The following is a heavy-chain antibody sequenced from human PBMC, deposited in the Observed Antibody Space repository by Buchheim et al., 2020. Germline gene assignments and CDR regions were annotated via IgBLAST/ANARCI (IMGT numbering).Heavy chain of an antibody. Sequence: QVQLVESGGGVVQPGRSLRLSCVASGFTFSSYAMHWVRQTPDKGLEWVAVESYDGSIKYYADSVKGRFTISRDNSKNTLYLQMNSLRTEDTAMYYCARDRSPLYSRDWFDPWGQGAL. J-gene: IGHJ5*02. D-gene: IGHD3-16*01. CDR2: ESYDGSIK. CDR1: GFTFSSYA. CDR3: ARDRSPLYSRDWFDP. V-gene: IGHV3-30-3*01.